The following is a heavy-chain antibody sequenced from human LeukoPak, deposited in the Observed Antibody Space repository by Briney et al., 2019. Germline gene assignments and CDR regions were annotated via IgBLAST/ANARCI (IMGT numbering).Heavy chain of an antibody. D-gene: IGHD3-16*02. J-gene: IGHJ4*02. CDR1: GGSFSGYY. CDR3: ARYDVWGSYRAFDY. CDR2: INHSGST. Sequence: PSETLSLTCAVYGGSFSGYYWSWIRQPPGKGLEWIGEINHSGSTNYNPSLKSRVTISVDTSKNQFSLKLSSVTAADTAVYYCARYDVWGSYRAFDYWGQGTLVTVSS. V-gene: IGHV4-34*01.